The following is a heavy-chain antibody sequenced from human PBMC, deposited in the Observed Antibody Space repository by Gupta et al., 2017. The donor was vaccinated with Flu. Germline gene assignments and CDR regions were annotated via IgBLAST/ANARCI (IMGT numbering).Heavy chain of an antibody. D-gene: IGHD4-23*01. J-gene: IGHJ4*02. V-gene: IGHV3-64*01. CDR1: GFTFSSYA. Sequence: EVQLVESGGGLVQPGGSLRLSCAASGFTFSSYAMHWVRQAPGKGLEYVSASRSNGGSTYYANSVKGRFTISRDNSKNTLYLQMGSLRAEDMAVYYCARESPYGGDLDYWGQGTLVTVSS. CDR2: SRSNGGST. CDR3: ARESPYGGDLDY.